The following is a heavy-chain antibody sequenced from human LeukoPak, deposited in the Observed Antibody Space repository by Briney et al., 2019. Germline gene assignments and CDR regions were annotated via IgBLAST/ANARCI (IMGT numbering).Heavy chain of an antibody. D-gene: IGHD2-15*01. V-gene: IGHV4-38-2*02. CDR3: ARVGVVVVAATPGAFFDY. J-gene: IGHJ4*02. Sequence: SETLSLTCSVSGYSISSGYYWDWIRQPPGKGLEWIGYIYYSGSTNYNPSLKSRVTISVDTSKNQFSLKLSSVTAADTAVYYCARVGVVVVAATPGAFFDYWGQGTLVTVSS. CDR1: GYSISSGYY. CDR2: IYYSGST.